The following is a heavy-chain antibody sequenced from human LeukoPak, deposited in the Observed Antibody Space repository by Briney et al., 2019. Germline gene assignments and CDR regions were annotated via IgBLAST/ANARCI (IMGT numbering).Heavy chain of an antibody. V-gene: IGHV3-74*01. CDR2: INSDGINT. CDR1: GFTFSNYW. CDR3: ARDLGQYYDTSDNWFDP. D-gene: IGHD3-22*01. Sequence: GGSLRLSCAASGFTFSNYWMHWVRQAPGKGLVWVSRINSDGINTSYADSVKGRFTISRDNTKNTLNLQMNSLRAEDTAVYYCARDLGQYYDTSDNWFDPWGQGTLVTVSS. J-gene: IGHJ5*02.